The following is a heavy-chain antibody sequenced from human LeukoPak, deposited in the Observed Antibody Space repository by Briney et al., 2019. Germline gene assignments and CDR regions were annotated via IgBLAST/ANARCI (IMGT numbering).Heavy chain of an antibody. J-gene: IGHJ3*02. CDR1: GYTFTAHY. V-gene: IGHV1-2*05. CDR2: INPSSGDT. Sequence: GPSVKVSCKASGYTFTAHYMQWVRQAPGQGLEWMGRINPSSGDTEYGQRFQGRVTLTRDTSSSTANMELRRLPSDDTGVYYCARDPGYSYAFDIWRQATVVIVSS. D-gene: IGHD2-21*01. CDR3: ARDPGYSYAFDI.